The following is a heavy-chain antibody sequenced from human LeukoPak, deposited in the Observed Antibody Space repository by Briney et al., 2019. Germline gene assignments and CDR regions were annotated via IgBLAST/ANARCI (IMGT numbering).Heavy chain of an antibody. J-gene: IGHJ2*01. Sequence: GGSLRLSCSSSGFTFSTYAMSWVRQAPGKGLEWVSGISGSGGTTYYADSVKGRFTISRDNSKNALYLQMNSLRAEDTAVYYCAKARAFDDSGIPYWHFDLWGRGTLVTVSS. CDR2: ISGSGGTT. CDR1: GFTFSTYA. D-gene: IGHD3-10*01. CDR3: AKARAFDDSGIPYWHFDL. V-gene: IGHV3-23*01.